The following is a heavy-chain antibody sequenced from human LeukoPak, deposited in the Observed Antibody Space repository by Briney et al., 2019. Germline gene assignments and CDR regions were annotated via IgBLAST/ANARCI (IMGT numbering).Heavy chain of an antibody. J-gene: IGHJ4*02. CDR2: IRNKANNYAT. D-gene: IGHD3-22*01. CDR1: GFIFSGST. CDR3: RSRDSRAYFDFDY. V-gene: IGHV3-73*01. Sequence: GGSLRLSCVASGFIFSGSTIQWVRQASGKGLEWLGRIRNKANNYATAYVASVNGRFTISRDDSKNTAYLQMNSLKTEDTAVYYCRSRDSRAYFDFDYWGQGTLVTVSS.